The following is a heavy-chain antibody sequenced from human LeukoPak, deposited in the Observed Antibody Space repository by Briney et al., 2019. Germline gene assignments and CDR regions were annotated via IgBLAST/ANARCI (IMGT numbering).Heavy chain of an antibody. J-gene: IGHJ3*02. Sequence: SETLSLTCTVSGDSISSTSYYWGWIRQPPGKGLEWIGSIYYSGSTYYNPSLKSRVTISVDTSKNQFSLKLSSVTAADTAVYYCARRYYYDSSGYYRDAFDIWGQGTMVTVSS. CDR3: ARRYYYDSSGYYRDAFDI. D-gene: IGHD3-22*01. CDR1: GDSISSTSYY. CDR2: IYYSGST. V-gene: IGHV4-39*01.